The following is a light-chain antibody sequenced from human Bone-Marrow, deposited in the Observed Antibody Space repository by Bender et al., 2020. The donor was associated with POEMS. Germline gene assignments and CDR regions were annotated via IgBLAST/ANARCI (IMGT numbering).Light chain of an antibody. CDR1: SSNIGSSF. CDR3: GTWDSSLNAGV. J-gene: IGLJ2*01. V-gene: IGLV1-51*01. Sequence: QSVLTQSPSLSAPPGQKVTISCSGGSSNIGSSFVSWYQQFPGTAPKHLIHDNDKRPSTVPDRYSGSKSGTSAALDITGLQTGDEATYYCGTWDSSLNAGVFGGGTKLTVL. CDR2: DND.